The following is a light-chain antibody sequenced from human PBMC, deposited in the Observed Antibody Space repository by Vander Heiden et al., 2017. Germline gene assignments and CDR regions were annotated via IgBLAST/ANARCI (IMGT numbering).Light chain of an antibody. V-gene: IGKV1-5*03. CDR1: QSIRGW. Sequence: DIQMTQSPSTLSASVGDRVTITCRASQSIRGWLAWYQQKPGRAPKVLIYEASTLESGVPLRFSGSGSGTEFTLTISSLQPDDLGTYYCQQYIRYPWTFAQGTKVEIK. CDR2: EAS. J-gene: IGKJ1*01. CDR3: QQYIRYPWT.